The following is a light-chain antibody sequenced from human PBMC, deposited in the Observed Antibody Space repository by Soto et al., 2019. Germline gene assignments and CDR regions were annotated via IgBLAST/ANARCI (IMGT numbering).Light chain of an antibody. J-gene: IGLJ3*02. Sequence: NFMLTRPHSVSESPGKTVTISCTRSSGRVASNYVQWYQQRPGSAPTTVIFEDDQRPSGVPDRFSGSIDSSSNSAFLTISGLKTEDEADYYCQSYDSPKEVFGGGTKLTVL. CDR2: EDD. CDR3: QSYDSPKEV. CDR1: SGRVASNY. V-gene: IGLV6-57*04.